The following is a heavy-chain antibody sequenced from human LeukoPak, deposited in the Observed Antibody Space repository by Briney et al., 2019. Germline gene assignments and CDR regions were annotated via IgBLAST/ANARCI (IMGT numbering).Heavy chain of an antibody. J-gene: IGHJ4*02. CDR3: ARDMYSSSSFDY. CDR1: GGSFSSYY. V-gene: IGHV4-4*07. D-gene: IGHD6-6*01. CDR2: IYTSGST. Sequence: SETLSLTCAVYGGSFSSYYWSWIRQPAGKGLEWIGRIYTSGSTNYNPSLKSRVTMSVDTSKNQFSLKLSSVTAADTAVYYCARDMYSSSSFDYWGQGTLVTVSS.